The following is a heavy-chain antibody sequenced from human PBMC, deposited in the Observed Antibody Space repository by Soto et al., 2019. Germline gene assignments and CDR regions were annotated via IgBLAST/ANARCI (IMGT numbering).Heavy chain of an antibody. CDR1: GFTFSSYD. V-gene: IGHV3-13*01. CDR2: IHTGGDT. D-gene: IGHD1-26*01. CDR3: ARAGLSSGRYSHFDY. Sequence: PVGSLRLSCAASGFTFSSYDMHWVRQTTGRGLEGVSAIHTGGDTYYPGSGKGGFTISRENAKNSLYLQMNNLRAGDTAVYYCARAGLSSGRYSHFDYWGQGTLVNVSS. J-gene: IGHJ4*02.